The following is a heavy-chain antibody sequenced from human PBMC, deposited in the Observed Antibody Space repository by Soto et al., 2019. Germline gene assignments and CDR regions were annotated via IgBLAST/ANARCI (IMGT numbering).Heavy chain of an antibody. CDR2: ISYDGSNK. D-gene: IGHD3-22*01. J-gene: IGHJ4*02. Sequence: QVQLVESGGGVVQPGRSLRLSCAASGFTFSSYAMHWVRQAPGKGLEWVAVISYDGSNKYNADSVKGRFTISRDNSKNTLYLQMNSLRAEDTAVCYCASPVTDSGYFDYWGQGTLVTVSS. CDR1: GFTFSSYA. V-gene: IGHV3-30-3*01. CDR3: ASPVTDSGYFDY.